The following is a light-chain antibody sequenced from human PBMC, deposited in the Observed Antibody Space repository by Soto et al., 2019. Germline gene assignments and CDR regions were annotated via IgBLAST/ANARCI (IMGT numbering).Light chain of an antibody. Sequence: AIRMTQSPSSFSASTGDRVTITCHARQGISSYLAWYQQKPGKAPKLLIYAASTLQSGVPSRFSGSGSVTDFTLTISCLQSDDFANYYCQHYYSYPPSLGKGTKVEIK. CDR1: QGISSY. V-gene: IGKV1-8*01. CDR3: QHYYSYPPS. CDR2: AAS. J-gene: IGKJ1*01.